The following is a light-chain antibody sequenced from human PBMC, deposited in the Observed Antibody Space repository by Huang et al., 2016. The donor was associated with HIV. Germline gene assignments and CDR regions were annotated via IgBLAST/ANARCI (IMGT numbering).Light chain of an antibody. Sequence: ETVLTQSPATLSLSPGERATLSCRASQSVNSYLAWYQQKPGQTPRLLIYDASNRATGIPARFSSSGSGTDFTLTISSLEPEDFAVYYCQQRKYWPPITFGQGTRLEIK. CDR2: DAS. J-gene: IGKJ5*01. V-gene: IGKV3-11*01. CDR3: QQRKYWPPIT. CDR1: QSVNSY.